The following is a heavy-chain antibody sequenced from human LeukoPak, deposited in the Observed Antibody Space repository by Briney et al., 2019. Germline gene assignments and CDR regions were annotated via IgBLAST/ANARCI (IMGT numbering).Heavy chain of an antibody. CDR3: ARSVGEMVVVDDY. V-gene: IGHV1-69*13. Sequence: GASVKVSCKASGGTFSSYAISWVRQAPGQGLEWMGGIIPIFGTANYAQKFQGRVTITADESTSTAYMELRSLRSDDTAVYYCARSVGEMVVVDDYWGQGTLVTVSS. CDR2: IIPIFGTA. CDR1: GGTFSSYA. D-gene: IGHD3-22*01. J-gene: IGHJ4*02.